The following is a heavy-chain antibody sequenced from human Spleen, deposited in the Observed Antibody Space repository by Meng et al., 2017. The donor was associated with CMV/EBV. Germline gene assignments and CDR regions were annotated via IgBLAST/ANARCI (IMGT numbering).Heavy chain of an antibody. CDR2: ITGTGGST. CDR1: GFPFRTYW. D-gene: IGHD1-26*01. J-gene: IGHJ4*02. V-gene: IGHV3-23*01. CDR3: ARRDSGARGIDY. Sequence: GESLKISCKASGFPFRTYWMHWVRQVPGKGLEWVSAITGTGGSTYYADSVKDRFIISRDNSKSTLYLQMDSLRAEDTAVYYCARRDSGARGIDYWGQGTLVTVSS.